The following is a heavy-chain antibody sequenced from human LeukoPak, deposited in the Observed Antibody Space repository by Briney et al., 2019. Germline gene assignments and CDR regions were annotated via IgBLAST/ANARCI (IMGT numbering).Heavy chain of an antibody. CDR2: IYHSGST. CDR3: ARMLETGWFDP. V-gene: IGHV4-38-2*02. CDR1: GYSISSGYY. Sequence: SETLSLTCTVSGYSISSGYYWGWIRQPPGKGLEWIGYIYHSGSTYYNPSLKSRVTISVDRSKNQFSLKLSSVTAADTAVYYCARMLETGWFDPWGQGTLVTVSS. D-gene: IGHD3-3*01. J-gene: IGHJ5*02.